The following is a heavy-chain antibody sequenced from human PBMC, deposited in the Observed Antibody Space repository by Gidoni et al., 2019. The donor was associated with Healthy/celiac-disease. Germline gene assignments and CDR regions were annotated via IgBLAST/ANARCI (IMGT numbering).Heavy chain of an antibody. CDR1: GFTFSNAW. V-gene: IGHV3-15*01. CDR2: IKSKTDGETT. J-gene: IGHJ4*02. CDR3: TTLLHCSGGSCYSD. D-gene: IGHD2-15*01. Sequence: EVQLVESGGGLVQPGGSLRLSCAASGFTFSNAWMSWVRQAPGKGLEWVGRIKSKTDGETTDYAAPVKGRFTISRDDSKNTLYLQMNSLKTEDTAVFYCTTLLHCSGGSCYSDWGQGTLVTVSS.